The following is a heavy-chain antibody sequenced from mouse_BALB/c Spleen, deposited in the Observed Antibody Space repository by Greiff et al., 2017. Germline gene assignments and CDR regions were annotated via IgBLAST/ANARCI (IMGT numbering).Heavy chain of an antibody. CDR3: ARQGYDGSFAY. CDR2: ISSGGSYT. J-gene: IGHJ3*01. CDR1: GFTFSSYG. D-gene: IGHD2-14*01. Sequence: EVLLVESGGDLVKPGGSLKLSCAASGFTFSSYGMSWVRQTPDKRLEWVATISSGGSYTYYPDSVKGRFTISRDNAKNTLYLQMSSLKSEDTAMYYCARQGYDGSFAYWGQGTLVTVSA. V-gene: IGHV5-6*01.